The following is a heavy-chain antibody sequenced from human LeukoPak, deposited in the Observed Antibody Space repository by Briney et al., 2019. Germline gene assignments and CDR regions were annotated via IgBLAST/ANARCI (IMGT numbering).Heavy chain of an antibody. CDR1: GFSFSTYW. CDR2: IKPDGSEK. Sequence: GGSLRLSCAASGFSFSTYWMSWVRQAPGEGLEWVANIKPDGSEKSYVDSVKGRFTISRDNAKNSLYLQMNSLRADDAAVYYCARNAFDFWGQGTMVTVSS. J-gene: IGHJ3*01. V-gene: IGHV3-7*03. CDR3: ARNAFDF.